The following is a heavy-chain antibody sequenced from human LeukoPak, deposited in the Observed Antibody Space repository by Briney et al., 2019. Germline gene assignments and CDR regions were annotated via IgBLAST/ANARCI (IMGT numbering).Heavy chain of an antibody. D-gene: IGHD6-13*01. CDR2: ISGSGKNI. CDR1: GFTFSNYE. J-gene: IGHJ4*02. CDR3: ARVGDSSSRGNFDY. Sequence: GGSLRLSCAASGFTFSNYEMNWVRQAPGKGLEWVSYISGSGKNIYYADSVKGRFTISRDNAKNSLYLQMSSLRAEDTAVYYCARVGDSSSRGNFDYWGQGTLVTVSS. V-gene: IGHV3-48*03.